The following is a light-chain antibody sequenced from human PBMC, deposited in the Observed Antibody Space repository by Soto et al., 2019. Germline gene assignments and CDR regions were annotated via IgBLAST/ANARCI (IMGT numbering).Light chain of an antibody. CDR3: QQYNNWPPWT. J-gene: IGKJ1*01. CDR2: GAS. V-gene: IGKV3-15*01. Sequence: EIVMTQSPATLSVSPGERATLSCRASQSVGSNLAWYQQKPGQGPRLLIYGASTRATDIPARFSGSGSGTEFTLTISSLQSEDFAVYYCQQYNNWPPWTFGQGTKVEIK. CDR1: QSVGSN.